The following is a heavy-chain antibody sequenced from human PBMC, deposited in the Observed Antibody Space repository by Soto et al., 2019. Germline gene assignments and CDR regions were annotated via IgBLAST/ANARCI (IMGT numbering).Heavy chain of an antibody. Sequence: QLQLQESGPGLVKPSETLSLTCTVSGGSISSSSYYWGWIRQPPGKGLEWIGSIYYSGSTYYNPSPQRRVHISGSTAKNPFPLKLSSVTAGDKAVYYCAGLGGSKYRFGSFDHWGQGTLVTVSS. CDR2: IYYSGST. CDR1: GGSISSSSYY. CDR3: AGLGGSKYRFGSFDH. D-gene: IGHD2-15*01. V-gene: IGHV4-39*01. J-gene: IGHJ4*02.